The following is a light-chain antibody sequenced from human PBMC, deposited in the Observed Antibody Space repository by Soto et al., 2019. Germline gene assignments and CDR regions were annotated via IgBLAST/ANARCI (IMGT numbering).Light chain of an antibody. V-gene: IGLV2-14*01. CDR2: DVS. Sequence: QSALTQPASVSGSPGQSITISCTGTSSDVGGYNYVSWYQQHPGKASKLMIYDVSNRPSGVSNRFSGSKSGNTASLTISGLRAEDEADYYCSSYTSSSTLGVFGGGTKVTVL. J-gene: IGLJ2*01. CDR3: SSYTSSSTLGV. CDR1: SSDVGGYNY.